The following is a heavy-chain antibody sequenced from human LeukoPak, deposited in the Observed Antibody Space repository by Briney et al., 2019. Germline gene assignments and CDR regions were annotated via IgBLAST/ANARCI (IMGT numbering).Heavy chain of an antibody. CDR2: IYYSRST. D-gene: IGHD2-2*02. V-gene: IGHV4-31*03. Sequence: SETLSLTCTVSGGSISSGGYYWSWIRQHPGKGLEWIGYIYYSRSTYYNPSLKSRVTISVDTSKNQFSLKLSSVTAADTAVYYCAREKRYCSSTSCYRVMYYFDYWGQGTLVTVSS. J-gene: IGHJ4*02. CDR3: AREKRYCSSTSCYRVMYYFDY. CDR1: GGSISSGGYY.